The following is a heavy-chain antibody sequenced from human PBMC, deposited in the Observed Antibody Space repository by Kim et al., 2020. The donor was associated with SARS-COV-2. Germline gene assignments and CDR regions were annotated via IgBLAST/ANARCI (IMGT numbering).Heavy chain of an antibody. CDR3: AKHQFSLGSDAFDL. D-gene: IGHD3-10*01. J-gene: IGHJ3*01. V-gene: IGHV3-23*01. Sequence: YADPVKGRFTISRDNFRNTLYLEINNLRDEDTALYFCAKHQFSLGSDAFDLWGQGTLVTVSS.